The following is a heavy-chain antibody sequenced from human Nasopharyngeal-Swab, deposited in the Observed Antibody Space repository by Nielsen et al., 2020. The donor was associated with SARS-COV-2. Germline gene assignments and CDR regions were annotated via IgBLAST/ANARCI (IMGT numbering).Heavy chain of an antibody. CDR3: IAAAGTGSFDY. V-gene: IGHV3-23*01. CDR2: ISGSGGST. CDR1: GFTFSSYA. D-gene: IGHD6-13*01. J-gene: IGHJ4*02. Sequence: GESLKISCAASGFTFSSYAMSWVRQAPGKGPEWVSAISGSGGSTYYADSVKGRFTISRDNSKNTLYLQMNSLRAGDTAVYYCIAAAGTGSFDYWGQGTLVTVSS.